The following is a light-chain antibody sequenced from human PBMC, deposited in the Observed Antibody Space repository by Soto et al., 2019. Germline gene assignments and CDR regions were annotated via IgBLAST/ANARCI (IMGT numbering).Light chain of an antibody. CDR3: QQHYTTPRT. V-gene: IGKV4-1*01. Sequence: DIVMTQSPDSLTVSLGERATIHCKSSQSILFTSDNKNYLAWYQQKSGQPPRLLIYWASTRESGVPDRFSGRGSGTDFSLTISSLEAEDVADYYCQQHYTTPRTFGQGTKVEIK. CDR2: WAS. CDR1: QSILFTSDNKNY. J-gene: IGKJ1*01.